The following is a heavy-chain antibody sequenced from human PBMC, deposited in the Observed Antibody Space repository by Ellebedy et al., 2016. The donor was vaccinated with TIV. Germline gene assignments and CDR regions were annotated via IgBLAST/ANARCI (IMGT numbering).Heavy chain of an antibody. CDR2: LHDGGGS. CDR3: ARGYGTGTSHNWFDP. J-gene: IGHJ5*02. D-gene: IGHD1-1*01. Sequence: MPSETLSLTCTVSGASISGHYWSWIRQPAGKGREWIGRLHDGGGSNYSPSFRSRGAISVDMSKNLFSLKLDSVTAAATAVYYCARGYGTGTSHNWFDPWGQGTLVVVSS. V-gene: IGHV4-4*07. CDR1: GASISGHY.